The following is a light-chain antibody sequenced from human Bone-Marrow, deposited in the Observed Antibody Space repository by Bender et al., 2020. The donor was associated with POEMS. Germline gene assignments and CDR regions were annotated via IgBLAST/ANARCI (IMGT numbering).Light chain of an antibody. CDR2: QDN. J-gene: IGLJ2*01. CDR3: FSAADNNLGI. CDR1: VLTKKY. Sequence: SYELTQPSSVSVSPGQTARITCSGDVLTKKYARWFQQKPGQAPVLVIYQDNERPSRIPERFSGSSSGTTATLTISGAQAEDEAHYYCFSAADNNLGIFGGGTKLTVL. V-gene: IGLV3-27*01.